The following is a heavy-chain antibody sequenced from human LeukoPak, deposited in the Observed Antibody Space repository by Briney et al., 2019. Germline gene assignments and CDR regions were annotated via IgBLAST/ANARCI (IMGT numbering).Heavy chain of an antibody. V-gene: IGHV3-7*03. J-gene: IGHJ6*03. CDR2: IKQDGSEK. CDR3: AKEKRSSMDV. CDR1: GFTFSSYW. Sequence: GGSLRLSCAASGFTFSSYWMSWVRQAPGKGLEWVANIKQDGSEKSYVDSVKGRFTISRDNANNTVSLYMHSLRAEDTAIYYCAKEKRSSMDVWGNGTTVIVSS. D-gene: IGHD6-6*01.